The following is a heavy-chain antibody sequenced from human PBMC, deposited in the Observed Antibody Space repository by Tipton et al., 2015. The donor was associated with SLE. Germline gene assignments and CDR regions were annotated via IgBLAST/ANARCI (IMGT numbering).Heavy chain of an antibody. Sequence: SLRLSCAASGFTFSSYGMHWVRQAPGKGLEWVAVISYDGSNKYYADSVKGRFTISRDNSKNTLYLQMNSLRAEDTAVYYCARDALGGGYWGQGTLVTVSS. CDR2: ISYDGSNK. J-gene: IGHJ4*02. CDR3: ARDALGGGY. D-gene: IGHD3-16*01. CDR1: GFTFSSYG. V-gene: IGHV3-30*03.